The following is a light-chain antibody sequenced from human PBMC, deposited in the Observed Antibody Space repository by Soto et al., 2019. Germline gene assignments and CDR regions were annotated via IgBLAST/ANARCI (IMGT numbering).Light chain of an antibody. Sequence: EIVLTQSPATLSLSPGERATLSCRASQSVSSYLAWYQQKPGQAPRLLIYAASARATGIPDRFSGSGSGTDFTLTISRLEPEDFAVYFCQLYGSSPPRYTFAQGTKVDIK. CDR2: AAS. CDR1: QSVSSY. V-gene: IGKV3-20*01. J-gene: IGKJ2*01. CDR3: QLYGSSPPRYT.